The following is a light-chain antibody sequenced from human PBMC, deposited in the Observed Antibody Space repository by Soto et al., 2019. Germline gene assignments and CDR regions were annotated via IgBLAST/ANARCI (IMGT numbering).Light chain of an antibody. J-gene: IGKJ1*01. CDR1: QSVSSY. CDR2: GAS. CDR3: QQANSFPRT. V-gene: IGKV3D-15*01. Sequence: EIVVTQSPATLSVSPGERATLSCRASQSVSSYLAWYQQKPGQPPRLLIYGASSRATGIPDRFSGSGSGTDFTLTISSLQPEDFATYYCQQANSFPRTFGQGTKVDIK.